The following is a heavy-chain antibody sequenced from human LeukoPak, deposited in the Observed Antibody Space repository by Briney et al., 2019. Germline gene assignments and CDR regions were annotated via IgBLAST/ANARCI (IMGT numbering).Heavy chain of an antibody. V-gene: IGHV5-51*01. D-gene: IGHD3-22*01. J-gene: IGHJ4*02. CDR1: GYSFTSYW. CDR2: IYPGDSDT. CDR3: ARLAYYYDSSGYYYGPAGY. Sequence: GESLKISCKGSGYSFTSYWIGWVRQTPGKGLEWMGIIYPGDSDTRYSPSFQGQVTISADKSISTAYLQWSSLKASDTAMYYCARLAYYYDSSGYYYGPAGYWGQGTLVTVSS.